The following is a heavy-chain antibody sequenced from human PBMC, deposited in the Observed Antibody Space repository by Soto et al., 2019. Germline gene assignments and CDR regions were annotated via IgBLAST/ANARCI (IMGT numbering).Heavy chain of an antibody. Sequence: QVQLVQSGAEVKKPGSSVKVSCKASGGTFSSYAISWVRQAPGQGLEWMGGIIPIFGTANYAQKFQGRVTMPADDSKSPAYVEMMSVSAEDGAVYYGGRFGRVTRGAYLYIWGQG. D-gene: IGHD2-21*02. CDR2: IIPIFGTA. CDR1: GGTFSSYA. J-gene: IGHJ3*02. CDR3: GRFGRVTRGAYLYI. V-gene: IGHV1-69*12.